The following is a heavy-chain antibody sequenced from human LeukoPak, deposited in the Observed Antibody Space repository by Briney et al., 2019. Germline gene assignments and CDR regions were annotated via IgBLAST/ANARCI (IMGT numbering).Heavy chain of an antibody. CDR2: INHSGST. Sequence: SETLSLTCAVYGGSFSGYYWGWIRQPPGKGLEWIGEINHSGSTNYNPSLKSRVTISVDTSKNQFSLKLSSVTAADTAAYYCARSLDTAMVADYWGQGTLVTVSS. CDR1: GGSFSGYY. V-gene: IGHV4-34*01. CDR3: ARSLDTAMVADY. J-gene: IGHJ4*02. D-gene: IGHD5-18*01.